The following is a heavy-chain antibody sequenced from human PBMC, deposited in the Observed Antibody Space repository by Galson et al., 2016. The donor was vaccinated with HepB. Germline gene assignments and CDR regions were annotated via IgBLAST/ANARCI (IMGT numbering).Heavy chain of an antibody. Sequence: SLRLSCAASGFTVSSNYMNWVRQAPGKGLQWVSVIYSGGFTYYADSLKGRFTISRHNSKNTLYLQMNSLRAEDTAVYYRARGRWQLDWGQGTLVTVSS. CDR2: IYSGGFT. CDR1: GFTVSSNY. D-gene: IGHD6-13*01. CDR3: ARGRWQLD. J-gene: IGHJ4*02. V-gene: IGHV3-53*04.